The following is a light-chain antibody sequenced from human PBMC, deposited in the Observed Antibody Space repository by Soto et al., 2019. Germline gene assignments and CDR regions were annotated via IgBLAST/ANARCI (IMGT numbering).Light chain of an antibody. CDR3: QQYNSYLIT. CDR2: GAS. V-gene: IGKV1D-16*01. J-gene: IGKJ5*01. Sequence: DIQMTQTPSSVSASVGDRLTITCLASRDISNSLAWYQQTPGKAPKLLLRGASSLHRGVPSRFSGGGAGTEFTLTISSLQPEDFATYYCQQYNSYLITFGQGTRLEIK. CDR1: RDISNS.